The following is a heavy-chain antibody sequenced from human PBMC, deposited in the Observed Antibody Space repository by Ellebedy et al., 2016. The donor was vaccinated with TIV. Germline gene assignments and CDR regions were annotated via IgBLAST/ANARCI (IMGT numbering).Heavy chain of an antibody. Sequence: GESLKISCAASGFTPSTYAMSWVRQAPGKGLEWVSAIGGDGGNTHYADSVKGRFTISRDSSDNTVYLQMNSLRVEDTAVYYCATGYAQNGQWGQGTLVTVSS. J-gene: IGHJ4*02. D-gene: IGHD2-8*01. V-gene: IGHV3-23*01. CDR3: ATGYAQNGQ. CDR1: GFTPSTYA. CDR2: IGGDGGNT.